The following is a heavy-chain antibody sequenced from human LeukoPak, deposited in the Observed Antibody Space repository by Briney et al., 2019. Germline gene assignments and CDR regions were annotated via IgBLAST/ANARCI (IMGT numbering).Heavy chain of an antibody. D-gene: IGHD6-13*01. CDR1: GYTFTSYG. CDR2: ISAYNGNT. Sequence: ASVKVSCKASGYTFTSYGISWVRQAPGQGLEWMGWISAYNGNTNYAQKLQGRVTMTTDTSTSTAYMELRSLRSDDTAVYYCARNNFYSSSWYRVDYWGQGTLVTVSS. J-gene: IGHJ4*02. V-gene: IGHV1-18*01. CDR3: ARNNFYSSSWYRVDY.